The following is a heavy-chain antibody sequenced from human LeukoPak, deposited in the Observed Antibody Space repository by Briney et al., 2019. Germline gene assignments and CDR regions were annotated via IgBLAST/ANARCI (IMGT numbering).Heavy chain of an antibody. J-gene: IGHJ4*02. CDR1: GGSISSRSYY. CDR2: ISDSGNT. Sequence: SETLSLTCTVSGGSISSRSYYWGWIRQPPGKGLEWIGKISDSGNTYYSPSLRSRVTISIDMSKNQFSLKLSSVTATDTAVYYCARAEKVLDYFDYWGQGTLVTVSS. V-gene: IGHV4-39*01. CDR3: ARAEKVLDYFDY.